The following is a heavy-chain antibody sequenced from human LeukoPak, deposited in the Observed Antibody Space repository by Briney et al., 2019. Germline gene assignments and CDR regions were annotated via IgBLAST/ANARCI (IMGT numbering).Heavy chain of an antibody. V-gene: IGHV3-7*01. J-gene: IGHJ6*03. CDR2: INEEGSEK. CDR3: ARQRYMDV. CDR1: GFTFSRYW. Sequence: GGPLRLSCAPSGFTFSRYWMSWLRQAPGKGLECVANINEEGSEKIYVDFVKGRFTISRDNAKNSLYLQMNSLRGEDRAVYYCARQRYMDVWGKGTTVTVSS.